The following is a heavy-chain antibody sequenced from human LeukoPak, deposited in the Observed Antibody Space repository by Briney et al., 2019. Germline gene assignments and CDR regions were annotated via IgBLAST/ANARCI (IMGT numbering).Heavy chain of an antibody. CDR1: GYTFTSYG. J-gene: IGHJ3*02. V-gene: IGHV1-18*01. D-gene: IGHD3-3*01. Sequence: ASVKVSCKASGYTFTSYGISWVRQAPGQGLEWMGWISAYNGNTNYAQKLQGRATMTTDTSTSTAYMELRSLRSDDTAVYYCARGGAYYDFWSGYSPLGRGNALDIWGQGTMVTVSS. CDR2: ISAYNGNT. CDR3: ARGGAYYDFWSGYSPLGRGNALDI.